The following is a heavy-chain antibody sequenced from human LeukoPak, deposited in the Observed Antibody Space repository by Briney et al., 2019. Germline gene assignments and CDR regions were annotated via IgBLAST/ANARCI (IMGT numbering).Heavy chain of an antibody. CDR3: VRRRRAPIMSRLGTGHPFDM. CDR1: GFTFSANY. CDR2: IISDASTI. J-gene: IGHJ3*02. D-gene: IGHD2-8*02. Sequence: PGGSLRLSCAASGFTFSANYISWIRQTPGKGMEWVSHIISDASTISFAASVKGRSTLSRDTAINSVLLIMNVLRVDDKATYYCVRRRRAPIMSRLGTGHPFDMWGRGTLVTVSS. V-gene: IGHV3-11*01.